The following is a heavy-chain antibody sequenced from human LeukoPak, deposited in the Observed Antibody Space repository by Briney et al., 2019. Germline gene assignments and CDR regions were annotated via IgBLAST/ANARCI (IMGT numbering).Heavy chain of an antibody. CDR3: ARDPRRGQQLVHFDY. Sequence: ASVKVSCKASGYTYTSYGISWVRQAPGQGLEWMGWISAYNGNTKYAQKLQGRVTMTTDTSTSTAYKELRSLRSADTAVYYRARDPRRGQQLVHFDYWGQGTLVTVSS. CDR2: ISAYNGNT. D-gene: IGHD6-13*01. V-gene: IGHV1-18*01. CDR1: GYTYTSYG. J-gene: IGHJ4*02.